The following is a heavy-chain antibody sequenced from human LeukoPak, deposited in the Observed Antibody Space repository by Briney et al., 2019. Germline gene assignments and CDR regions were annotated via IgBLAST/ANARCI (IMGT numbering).Heavy chain of an antibody. CDR1: GGSSSGYY. V-gene: IGHV4-34*01. CDR2: INHSGST. D-gene: IGHD3-3*01. CDR3: AREDSITIFGVVIRHNWFDP. Sequence: PSETLSLTCAVYGGSSSGYYWSWIRQPPGKGLEWIGEINHSGSTNYNPSLKSRVTISVDTPKNQFSLKLSSVTAADTAVYYCAREDSITIFGVVIRHNWFDPWGQGTLVTVSS. J-gene: IGHJ5*02.